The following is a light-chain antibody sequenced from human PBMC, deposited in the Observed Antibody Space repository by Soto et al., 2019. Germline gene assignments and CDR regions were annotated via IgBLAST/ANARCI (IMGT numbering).Light chain of an antibody. CDR1: SSDVGSYDL. J-gene: IGLJ1*01. Sequence: QSVLTQPASVSGSPRQSITISCTGTSSDVGSYDLASWYQQHPGKAPKLIIYDVSKRPSGVSSRFSGSKSGNTASLTISGLRAEDGADYYCCSYAGIPTYVFGTGTKVTVL. CDR3: CSYAGIPTYV. CDR2: DVS. V-gene: IGLV2-23*02.